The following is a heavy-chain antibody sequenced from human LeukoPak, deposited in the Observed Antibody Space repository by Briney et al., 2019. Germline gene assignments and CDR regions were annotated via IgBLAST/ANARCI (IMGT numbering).Heavy chain of an antibody. Sequence: PSETLSLTCAAYGASFSRYYWSWIRQSPGKGLEWIGEIKQGGNTNYNPSLKSRVTISLDTSKNQFSLKLDSVTAADTAVYYCAGGPGWGYGDYFDYWGRGTLVTVSS. J-gene: IGHJ4*02. CDR1: GASFSRYY. CDR2: IKQGGNT. D-gene: IGHD4-17*01. V-gene: IGHV4-34*01. CDR3: AGGPGWGYGDYFDY.